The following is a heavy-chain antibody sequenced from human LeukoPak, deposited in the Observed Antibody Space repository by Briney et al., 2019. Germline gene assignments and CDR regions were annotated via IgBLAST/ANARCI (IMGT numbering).Heavy chain of an antibody. J-gene: IGHJ4*02. CDR1: GFTFSSYE. CDR2: ISSSGSTI. Sequence: GGSLRLSXAASGFTFSSYEMNWVRQAPGKGLEWVSYISSSGSTIYYADSVKGRFTISRDNAKNSLYLQMNSLRAEDTAAYYCARWGSGYSFDYWGQGTLVTVSS. CDR3: ARWGSGYSFDY. D-gene: IGHD3-3*01. V-gene: IGHV3-48*03.